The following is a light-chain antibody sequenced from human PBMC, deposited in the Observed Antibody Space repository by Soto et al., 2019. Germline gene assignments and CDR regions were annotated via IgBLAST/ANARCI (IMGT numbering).Light chain of an antibody. CDR1: ASDIGGYSF. CDR3: SAHGGTNPYV. CDR2: DVN. V-gene: IGLV2-8*01. Sequence: QSALTQPPSASGSPGQSVAISCTGTASDIGGYSFVSWYQQHPGKAPKLLIYDVNKRPSGVTDRFSGSKSGNTASLTVSGLQAEDEAEYYCSAHGGTNPYVFGTGTKLTVL. J-gene: IGLJ1*01.